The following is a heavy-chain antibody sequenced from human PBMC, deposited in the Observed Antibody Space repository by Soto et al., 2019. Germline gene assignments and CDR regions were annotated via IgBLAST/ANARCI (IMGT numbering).Heavy chain of an antibody. Sequence: QVQLQESGPGLVKPSETLSLTCTVSGGSISSYYWSWIRQPPGKGLEWIGYIYYSGSTNYNPSLKSRVTISVDTSKNQFSLKLSSVTAADTAVYYCARAGGKHCSSTSCYDYWGQGTLVTVSS. D-gene: IGHD2-2*01. CDR1: GGSISSYY. J-gene: IGHJ4*02. CDR3: ARAGGKHCSSTSCYDY. V-gene: IGHV4-59*01. CDR2: IYYSGST.